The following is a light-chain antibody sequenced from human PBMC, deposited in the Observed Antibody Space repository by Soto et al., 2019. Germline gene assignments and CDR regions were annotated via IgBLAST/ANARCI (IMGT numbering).Light chain of an antibody. J-gene: IGKJ2*01. CDR2: EVS. CDR3: MQTVPLPYT. V-gene: IGKV2D-29*01. Sequence: DIVLTQTPLSLSVTPGQPASISCKSSQSLVDSAWYLQRPGQPPQVLISEVSKRFSGVPDRFSVSGSGTDFTLKISRVAAEEVGVYYCMQTVPLPYTFGRATGLEIK. CDR1: QSLVDSA.